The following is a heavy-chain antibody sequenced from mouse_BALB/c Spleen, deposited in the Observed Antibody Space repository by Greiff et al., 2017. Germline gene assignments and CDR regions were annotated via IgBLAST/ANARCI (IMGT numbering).Heavy chain of an antibody. CDR1: GFTFSSYA. CDR3: ARLDYGSSYGAMDY. Sequence: EVQVVESGGGLVKPGGSLKLSCAASGFTFSSYAMSWVRQTPEKRLEWVATISSGGSYTYYPDSVKGRFTISRDNAKNTLYLQMSSLRSEDTAMYYCARLDYGSSYGAMDYWGQGTSVTVSS. CDR2: ISSGGSYT. D-gene: IGHD1-1*01. V-gene: IGHV5-9-3*01. J-gene: IGHJ4*01.